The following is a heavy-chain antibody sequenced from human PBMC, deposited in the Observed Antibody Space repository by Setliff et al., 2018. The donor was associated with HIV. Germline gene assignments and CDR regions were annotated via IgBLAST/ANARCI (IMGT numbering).Heavy chain of an antibody. Sequence: GGSLRLSCAASGFIFSNYWMYWVRQAPGKGLVWVSRINSDGSTTNYADSVKGRFTISRDNSKNSLYLQMNSLRAEDTAVYYCARVYDSSGYSLSIPGYWGQGTLVTVSS. D-gene: IGHD3-22*01. V-gene: IGHV3-74*01. J-gene: IGHJ4*01. CDR2: INSDGSTT. CDR1: GFIFSNYW. CDR3: ARVYDSSGYSLSIPGY.